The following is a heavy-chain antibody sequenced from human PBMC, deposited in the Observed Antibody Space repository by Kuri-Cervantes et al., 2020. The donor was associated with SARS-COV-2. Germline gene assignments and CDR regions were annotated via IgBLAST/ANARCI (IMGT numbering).Heavy chain of an antibody. CDR3: ARDLHSSGWTRFGY. V-gene: IGHV3-48*04. J-gene: IGHJ4*02. CDR2: ISSSGSTI. D-gene: IGHD6-19*01. Sequence: GGSLRLSCAASGFTFSSYAMHWVRQAPGKGLEWVSYISSSGSTIYYADSVKGRFTISRDNAKNSLYLQMNSLRAEDTAVYYCARDLHSSGWTRFGYWGQGTLVTVSS. CDR1: GFTFSSYA.